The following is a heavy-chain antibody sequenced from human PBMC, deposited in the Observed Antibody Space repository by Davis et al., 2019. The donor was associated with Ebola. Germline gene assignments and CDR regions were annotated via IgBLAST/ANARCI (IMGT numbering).Heavy chain of an antibody. Sequence: GESLKTPCAASGFTFSGSAMHWVRQASGKGLEWVGHIRSKANSYATAYAASVKGRFTITRDDSMTTAYLQMNSLKAEDTAVYYCTTTTVTKKDYWGQGTLVTVSS. J-gene: IGHJ4*02. CDR3: TTTTVTKKDY. D-gene: IGHD4-17*01. CDR2: IRSKANSYAT. CDR1: GFTFSGSA. V-gene: IGHV3-73*01.